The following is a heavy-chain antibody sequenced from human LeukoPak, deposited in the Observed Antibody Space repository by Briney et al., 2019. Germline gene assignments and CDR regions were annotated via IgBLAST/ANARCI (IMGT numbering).Heavy chain of an antibody. Sequence: PGGSLRLSCAASGFTFSSYEMNWVRQAPGKGLELVSYISSSGSTIYYADSVKGRFTISRDNAKNSLYLQMNSLRAEDTAVYYFARDTMRFGALYSYWGQGTPVTVSS. J-gene: IGHJ4*02. V-gene: IGHV3-48*03. CDR1: GFTFSSYE. D-gene: IGHD3-10*01. CDR2: ISSSGSTI. CDR3: ARDTMRFGALYSY.